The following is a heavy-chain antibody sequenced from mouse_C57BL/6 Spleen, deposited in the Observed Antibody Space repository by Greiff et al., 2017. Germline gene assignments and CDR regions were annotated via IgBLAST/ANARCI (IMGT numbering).Heavy chain of an antibody. V-gene: IGHV5-4*01. D-gene: IGHD1-1*01. CDR3: ARDEEDYYGSSYDY. Sequence: EVQGVESGGGLVKPGGSLKLSCAASGFTFSSYAMSWVRQTPEKRLEWVATISDGGSYTYYPDNVKGRFTISRDNAKNNLYLQMSHLKSEDTAMYYCARDEEDYYGSSYDYWGQGTTLTVSS. CDR1: GFTFSSYA. CDR2: ISDGGSYT. J-gene: IGHJ2*01.